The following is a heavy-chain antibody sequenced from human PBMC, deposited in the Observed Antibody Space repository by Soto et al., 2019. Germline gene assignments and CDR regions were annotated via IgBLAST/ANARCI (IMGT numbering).Heavy chain of an antibody. J-gene: IGHJ4*02. CDR2: LYSGGTT. CDR1: GFTVSSTY. D-gene: IGHD2-2*02. Sequence: GGSLRLSCAASGFTVSSTYMSWVRQAPGKGLEWISVLYSGGTTYYADSVEGRFSISRDTSKNTLYLEMNSLRAEDTGVYYCARARDDLLYAFWGQGALVTVSS. V-gene: IGHV3-66*01. CDR3: ARARDDLLYAF.